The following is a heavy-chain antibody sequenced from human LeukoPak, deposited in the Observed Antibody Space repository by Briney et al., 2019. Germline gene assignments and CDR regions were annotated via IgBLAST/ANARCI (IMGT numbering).Heavy chain of an antibody. CDR2: ISGSGGST. CDR3: AKGSSSIAVAPHSFDY. Sequence: GGSLRLSCAASGFTVSSNYMSWVRQAPGKGLEWVSAISGSGGSTYYADSVKGRFTISRDNSKNTLYLQMNSLRAEDTAVYYCAKGSSSIAVAPHSFDYWGQGTLVTVSS. V-gene: IGHV3-23*01. CDR1: GFTVSSNY. J-gene: IGHJ4*02. D-gene: IGHD6-19*01.